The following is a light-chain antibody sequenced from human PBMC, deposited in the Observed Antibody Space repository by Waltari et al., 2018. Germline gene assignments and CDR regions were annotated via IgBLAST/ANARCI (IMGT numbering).Light chain of an antibody. CDR1: QSVSSSY. J-gene: IGKJ2*01. CDR3: QQYGSSPRT. Sequence: EIVLKQSPGTLSLSPGESATLSCRASQSVSSSYLAGYQQKPGQAPRLLIYGASSRATGIPDRFSGSGSGTDFTLTISRLEPEDFAVYYCQQYGSSPRTFGQGTKLEIK. V-gene: IGKV3-20*01. CDR2: GAS.